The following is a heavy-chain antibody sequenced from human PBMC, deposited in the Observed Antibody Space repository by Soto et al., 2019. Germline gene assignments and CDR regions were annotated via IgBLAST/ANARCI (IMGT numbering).Heavy chain of an antibody. CDR3: VRFSGATAAFDY. J-gene: IGHJ4*02. Sequence: SETLSLTCTVSCGSISTGDYYWSWIRQPPGKSLEWIGYIYSSGSTYYNPSLKSRVTISVDTSKNQLSLQLSSVTAADTAVYYCVRFSGATAAFDYWGQGTLVTVSS. CDR2: IYSSGST. V-gene: IGHV4-30-4*01. CDR1: CGSISTGDYY. D-gene: IGHD2-2*01.